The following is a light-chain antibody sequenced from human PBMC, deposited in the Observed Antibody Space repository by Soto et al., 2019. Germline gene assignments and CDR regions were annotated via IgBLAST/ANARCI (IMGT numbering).Light chain of an antibody. V-gene: IGLV2-11*01. CDR3: CSYAGSSYVV. J-gene: IGLJ2*01. CDR2: DVS. CDR1: SSDVGGYNY. Sequence: QSALTQPRSVSGSPGHSVTISCTGTSSDVGGYNYVSWYQQHPGKAPKLMIYDVSKRPSGVPDRFSGSKSGNTASLTISGLQAEDEADYYCCSYAGSSYVVFGGGTKVTVL.